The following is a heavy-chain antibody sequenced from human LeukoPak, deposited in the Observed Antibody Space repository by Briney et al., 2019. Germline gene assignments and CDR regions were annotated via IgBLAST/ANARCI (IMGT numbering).Heavy chain of an antibody. CDR1: GGTFISYA. CDR3: ASTHYYDSSGYTYAFDI. CDR2: IIPIFGTA. Sequence: ASVKVSCKASGGTFISYASSWVRQAPGQGLEWMGGIIPIFGTANYAQKFQGRVTITADESTSTAYMELSSLRSEDTAVYYCASTHYYDSSGYTYAFDIWGQGTMVTVSS. V-gene: IGHV1-69*13. J-gene: IGHJ3*02. D-gene: IGHD3-22*01.